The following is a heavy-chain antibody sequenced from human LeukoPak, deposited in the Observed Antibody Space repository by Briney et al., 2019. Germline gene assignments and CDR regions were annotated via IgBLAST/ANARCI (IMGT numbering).Heavy chain of an antibody. CDR1: GFTFSSYS. CDR2: ISSSSSTM. Sequence: PGGSLRLSCAASGFTFSSYSMNWVRQAPGKGLEWVSYISSSSSTMYYADSVKGRFTISRDNAKNSLYLQMSSLRAEDSAVYYCVRDIGARYLDYWGQGALVIVSS. J-gene: IGHJ4*01. D-gene: IGHD6-6*01. CDR3: VRDIGARYLDY. V-gene: IGHV3-48*01.